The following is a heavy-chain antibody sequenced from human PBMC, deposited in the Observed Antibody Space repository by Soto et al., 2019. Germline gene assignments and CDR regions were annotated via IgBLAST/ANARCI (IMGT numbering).Heavy chain of an antibody. J-gene: IGHJ6*02. D-gene: IGHD2-21*02. CDR1: GGTFSSYA. CDR3: ARRGDCSPPHYYYYGMDV. Sequence: QVQLVQSGAEVKKPGSSVKVSCKASGGTFSSYAISWVRQAPGQGLEWMGGIIPIFGTANYAQKFQGRATLTADDSTSAAYMELSSLRSEDTAVYYCARRGDCSPPHYYYYGMDVWGQGTTVTVSS. CDR2: IIPIFGTA. V-gene: IGHV1-69*01.